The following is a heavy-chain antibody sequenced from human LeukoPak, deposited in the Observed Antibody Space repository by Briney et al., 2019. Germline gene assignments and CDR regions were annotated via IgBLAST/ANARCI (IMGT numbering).Heavy chain of an antibody. CDR1: GGSINSSSYY. CDR2: IFYSGNA. J-gene: IGHJ4*02. V-gene: IGHV4-39*01. Sequence: SSETLSLTCTVSGGSINSSSYYWGWIRQPPGKGLEWIGSIFYSGNAYDNPSLKSRVTISVDTSKNQFSLKLNSVTAADTAVYYCARHRSKWLQSSFDYWGQGTLVTVSS. D-gene: IGHD5-24*01. CDR3: ARHRSKWLQSSFDY.